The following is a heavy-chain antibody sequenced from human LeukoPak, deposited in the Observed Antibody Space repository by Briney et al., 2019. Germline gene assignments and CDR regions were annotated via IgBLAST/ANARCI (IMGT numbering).Heavy chain of an antibody. CDR1: GFTFSSYS. J-gene: IGHJ3*02. Sequence: GGSLRLSCAASGFTFSSYSMNWVRQAPGKGLEWVSYISSSSSTIYYADSVKGRFTMSRDNAKNSRYLQMNSLRADNTAVYYCARDGYSSALTTFDIWGQGTMVNV. CDR3: ARDGYSSALTTFDI. V-gene: IGHV3-48*04. D-gene: IGHD6-19*01. CDR2: ISSSSSTI.